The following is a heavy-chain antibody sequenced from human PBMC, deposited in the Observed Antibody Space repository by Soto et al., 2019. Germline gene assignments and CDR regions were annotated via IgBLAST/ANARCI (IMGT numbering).Heavy chain of an antibody. Sequence: PGGSLRLSCAASGFTFNSYWMSWVRQAPGKGLEWVANIKQDGSEKYYVDSVKGRFTISRDNAKNSLYLQMNSLRAEDTAVYYCARGGTPIDYWGQGTLVTFSS. CDR3: ARGGTPIDY. CDR1: GFTFNSYW. V-gene: IGHV3-7*01. CDR2: IKQDGSEK. J-gene: IGHJ4*02. D-gene: IGHD3-16*01.